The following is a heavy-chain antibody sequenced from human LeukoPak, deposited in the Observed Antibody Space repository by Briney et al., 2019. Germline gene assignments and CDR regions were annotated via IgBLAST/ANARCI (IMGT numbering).Heavy chain of an antibody. CDR3: ARDWVYKIDY. CDR1: GFTFGSYV. V-gene: IGHV3-74*01. Sequence: GGSLRLSCETAGFTFGSYVMHWVRRTPGKGLVWVSRISHDGFISYADSVKGRFTISRDNAKNTLILQMNSLRAEDTAVYYCARDWVYKIDYWGRGTLVTVSS. J-gene: IGHJ4*02. CDR2: ISHDGFI. D-gene: IGHD5-24*01.